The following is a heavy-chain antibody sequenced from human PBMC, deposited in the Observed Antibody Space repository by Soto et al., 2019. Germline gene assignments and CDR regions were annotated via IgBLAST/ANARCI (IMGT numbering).Heavy chain of an antibody. V-gene: IGHV3-30*18. D-gene: IGHD3-22*01. CDR1: GFTFSSYG. CDR2: ISYDGSNK. CDR3: AKDYYDSSGYRIDY. J-gene: IGHJ4*02. Sequence: GGSLRLSCAASGFTFSSYGMHWFRQAPGKGLEWVAVISYDGSNKYYADSVKGRFTISRDNSKNTLYLQMNSLRAEDTAVYYCAKDYYDSSGYRIDYWGQGTLVTVSS.